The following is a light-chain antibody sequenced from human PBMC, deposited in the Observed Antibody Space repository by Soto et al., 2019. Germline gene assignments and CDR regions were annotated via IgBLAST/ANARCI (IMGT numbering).Light chain of an antibody. V-gene: IGKV3-15*01. CDR2: GAS. J-gene: IGKJ2*01. CDR3: QHPNNWPYT. CDR1: QSVSSN. Sequence: EIVMTQSPVTLSVSPGERATLSCRASQSVSSNLAWYQQKPGQAPRLLIYGASTRATGIPARFSASGSGTEFTLTISSLQSEDFAVYYCQHPNNWPYTFCQGTKLEIK.